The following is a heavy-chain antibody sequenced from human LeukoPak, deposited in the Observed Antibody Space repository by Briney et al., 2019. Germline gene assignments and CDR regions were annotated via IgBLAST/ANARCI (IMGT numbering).Heavy chain of an antibody. D-gene: IGHD3-16*01. CDR1: GFTVSSNY. V-gene: IGHV3-66*02. Sequence: GGSLRLSCAASGFTVSSNYMSWVRQAPGKGLEWVSVIYSGGSTYYADSVKGRFTISRVNSKNTLYLQMNSLRAEDTAVYYCARDLGPPDDAFDIWGQGTMVTVSS. CDR3: ARDLGPPDDAFDI. J-gene: IGHJ3*02. CDR2: IYSGGST.